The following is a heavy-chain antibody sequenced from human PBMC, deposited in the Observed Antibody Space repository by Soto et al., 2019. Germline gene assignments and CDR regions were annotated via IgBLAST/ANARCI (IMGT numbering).Heavy chain of an antibody. CDR2: IWYDGSNK. CDR1: GFTFSSYG. Sequence: QVQLVESGGGVVQPGRSLRLSCAASGFTFSSYGMHWVRQAPGKGLEWVAVIWYDGSNKYYADSVKGRFTISRDNSKNKLYLQMNSLRAEDTAVYYCARDLDGGEGYYYGMDVWGQGTTVTVSS. D-gene: IGHD4-17*01. J-gene: IGHJ6*02. V-gene: IGHV3-33*01. CDR3: ARDLDGGEGYYYGMDV.